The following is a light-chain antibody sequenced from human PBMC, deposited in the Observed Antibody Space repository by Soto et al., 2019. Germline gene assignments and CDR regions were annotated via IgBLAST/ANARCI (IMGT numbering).Light chain of an antibody. J-gene: IGLJ2*01. Sequence: QSALTQPRSVSGSPGQSVTISCTGTSSDVGGYNYVSWYQQHPGKAPKLMICDVSKRPSGVPDRFSGSKSGNTASLTISGLQAVDEADYYCCSYAGSYSVVFGGGTKVTVL. CDR2: DVS. CDR3: CSYAGSYSVV. V-gene: IGLV2-11*01. CDR1: SSDVGGYNY.